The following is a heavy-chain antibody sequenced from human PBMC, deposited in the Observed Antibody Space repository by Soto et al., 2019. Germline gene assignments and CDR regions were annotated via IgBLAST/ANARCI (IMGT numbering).Heavy chain of an antibody. D-gene: IGHD1-26*01. J-gene: IGHJ4*02. CDR2: IWYDASNK. V-gene: IGHV3-33*01. CDR1: GFTFRTYG. Sequence: VQLVESGGGVVQPGRSLRLSCAASGFTFRTYGMYWVRQAPGKVLEWVAVIWYDASNKYYADSVKGRFTISRDNSENTMYMQMNSLSAEDTAVYYCARGRVEGGELALWGQGTLVTVSS. CDR3: ARGRVEGGELAL.